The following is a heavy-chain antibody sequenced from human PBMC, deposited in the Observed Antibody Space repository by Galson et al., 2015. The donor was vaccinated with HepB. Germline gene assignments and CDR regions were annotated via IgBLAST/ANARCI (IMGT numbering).Heavy chain of an antibody. D-gene: IGHD3-16*01. CDR1: GFTFSSYW. Sequence: SLRLSCAASGFTFSSYWMHWVRQAPGKGLVWVSRINTDGSGASYADSVKGRFTISRDNAENTLYLQMNSLRAEDTAVYYCARVPQSLVYYMDVWGKGTTVTVSS. V-gene: IGHV3-74*01. CDR2: INTDGSGA. J-gene: IGHJ6*03. CDR3: ARVPQSLVYYMDV.